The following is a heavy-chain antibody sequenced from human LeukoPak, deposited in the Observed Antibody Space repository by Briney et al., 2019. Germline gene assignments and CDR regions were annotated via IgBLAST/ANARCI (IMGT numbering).Heavy chain of an antibody. J-gene: IGHJ3*02. CDR1: GGSFSGYY. V-gene: IGHV4-34*01. Sequence: PSDTLSLTCAVYGGSFSGYYWSWIRQPPGKGLEWIGEINHSRSTNYNPHLKNRITITINTSNNHTSLKLSSVTAADTAVYYCARNTYDNDVWGSYRTSDAIEIWGQGTMVTVSS. D-gene: IGHD3-16*02. CDR3: ARNTYDNDVWGSYRTSDAIEI. CDR2: INHSRST.